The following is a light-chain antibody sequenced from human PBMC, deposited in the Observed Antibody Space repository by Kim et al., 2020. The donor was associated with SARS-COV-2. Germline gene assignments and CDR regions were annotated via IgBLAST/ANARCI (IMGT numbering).Light chain of an antibody. CDR3: QQSYSTPNT. CDR1: QIITIY. J-gene: IGKJ2*01. V-gene: IGKV1-39*01. Sequence: SASVGARVTITCRASQIITIYLNWYQQKPGKAPKLLIYAASSLRSGVPSRFSGSGSGTDFTLTISSLQPEDFVTYYCQQSYSTPNTFGQGTKLEI. CDR2: AAS.